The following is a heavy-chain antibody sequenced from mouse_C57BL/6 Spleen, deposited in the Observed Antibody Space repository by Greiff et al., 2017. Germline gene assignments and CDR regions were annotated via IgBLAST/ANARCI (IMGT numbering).Heavy chain of an antibody. D-gene: IGHD1-1*01. J-gene: IGHJ4*01. V-gene: IGHV1-53*01. Sequence: QVQLQQPGTELVKPGASVKLSCKASGYTFTSYWMHWVKQRPGQGLEWIGSINPSNGGTNYNEKFKSKATLTVDKTSSTAYLQLSSLTAEASAVYCWARATSPYYEGAMDYWGQGTSVTVSS. CDR1: GYTFTSYW. CDR2: INPSNGGT. CDR3: ARATSPYYEGAMDY.